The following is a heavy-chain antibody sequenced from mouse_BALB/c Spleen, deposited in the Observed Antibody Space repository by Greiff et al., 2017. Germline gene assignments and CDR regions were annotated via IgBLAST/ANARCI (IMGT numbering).Heavy chain of an antibody. D-gene: IGHD2-10*02. CDR3: ARRGYGKGFDV. Sequence: EVKLVESGGGLVQPGGSLKLSCAASGFAFSRYWMSWVRQAPGKGLEWIGEINPDSSTTNYTPSLKDKFIISRDKAKNTLYLQMSKVRSEDTALYYCARRGYGKGFDVWGAGTTVTVSS. V-gene: IGHV4-1*02. CDR2: INPDSSTT. J-gene: IGHJ1*01. CDR1: GFAFSRYW.